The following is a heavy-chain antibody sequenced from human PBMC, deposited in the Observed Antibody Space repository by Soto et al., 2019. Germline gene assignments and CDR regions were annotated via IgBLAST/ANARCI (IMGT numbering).Heavy chain of an antibody. CDR1: GYTFTGYY. Sequence: SVKVSCQAAGYTFTGYYLHWVREAPVQGLEWMGWISPNSGGTNYAQKFQGRVTMTRDMSISTAYMDLSSLRSDDTAVYYCARDFEDTTMPNSDYFDYWGQGTLVTVSS. CDR2: ISPNSGGT. D-gene: IGHD5-18*01. J-gene: IGHJ4*02. CDR3: ARDFEDTTMPNSDYFDY. V-gene: IGHV1-2*02.